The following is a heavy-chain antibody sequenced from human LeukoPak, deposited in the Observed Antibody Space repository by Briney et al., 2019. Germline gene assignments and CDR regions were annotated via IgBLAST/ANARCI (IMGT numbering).Heavy chain of an antibody. CDR1: GFTFSSYA. J-gene: IGHJ4*02. CDR3: AKDTESHCSGGSCYGRPIDY. CDR2: ISGSGGST. Sequence: GGSLRLSCAASGFTFSSYAMHWVRQAPGKGLEWVSAISGSGGSTYYADSVKGRFTISRDNSKNTLYLQMNSLRAEDTAVYYCAKDTESHCSGGSCYGRPIDYWGQGTLVTVSS. D-gene: IGHD2-15*01. V-gene: IGHV3-23*01.